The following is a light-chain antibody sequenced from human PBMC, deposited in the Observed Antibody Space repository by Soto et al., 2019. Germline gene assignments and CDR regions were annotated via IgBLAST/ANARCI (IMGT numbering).Light chain of an antibody. CDR1: QSISSY. J-gene: IGKJ2*01. V-gene: IGKV3-11*01. CDR3: QQRSDWPRT. Sequence: EIVLTQSPATLSLSPGESATLSCRASQSISSYLAWYQQKPGQAPRLLFYDASIRAAGIPARFSGSGSGTDVTLTISSLEPEDLAGYYFQQRSDWPRTFGRGTKLEIK. CDR2: DAS.